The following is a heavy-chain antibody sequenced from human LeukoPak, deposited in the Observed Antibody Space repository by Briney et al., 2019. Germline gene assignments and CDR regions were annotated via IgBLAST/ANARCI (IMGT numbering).Heavy chain of an antibody. CDR2: ISYDVSNK. D-gene: IGHD2-2*03. CDR3: ARDGVDIVVVPAAMGYYFDY. CDR1: GFTFSSYA. V-gene: IGHV3-30*04. Sequence: PEGSLRLSCAASGFTFSSYAMHWVRQAPGKGREWVAVISYDVSNKYYADYVKGRFTISRDNSKNTLYLQMNSLRAEETAVYYCARDGVDIVVVPAAMGYYFDYWGQGTLVTVSS. J-gene: IGHJ4*02.